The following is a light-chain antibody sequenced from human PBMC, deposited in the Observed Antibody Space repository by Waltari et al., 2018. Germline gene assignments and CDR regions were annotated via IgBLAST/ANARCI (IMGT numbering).Light chain of an antibody. CDR1: SSDVGGYDY. CDR3: SSYTSSSTWV. J-gene: IGLJ3*02. Sequence: QSALTQPASVSGSPGQSITISCTGTSSDVGGYDYVSWYQQHPGKAPKVMIYEFSNRPSGVSNRFSGSKSGNTASLTISGLQADDEADYYCSSYTSSSTWVFGGGTKVTVL. CDR2: EFS. V-gene: IGLV2-14*01.